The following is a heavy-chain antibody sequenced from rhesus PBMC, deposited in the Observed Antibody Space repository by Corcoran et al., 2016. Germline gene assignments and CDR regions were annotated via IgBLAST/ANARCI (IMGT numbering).Heavy chain of an antibody. CDR3: ARGRSGVILDC. CDR1: GVFFSINW. CDR2: IDGSGRTT. J-gene: IGHJ4*01. Sequence: LLQESGPGLVKPSETLSFTCTGPGVFFSINWWAWIRLSPGKGLEGSGEIDGSGRTTTHHPSLMSRVTVSKDASKNRFALKLTSVTTADTAIYYCARGRSGVILDCWGQGVLITVSS. V-gene: IGHV4-80*01. D-gene: IGHD3-22*01.